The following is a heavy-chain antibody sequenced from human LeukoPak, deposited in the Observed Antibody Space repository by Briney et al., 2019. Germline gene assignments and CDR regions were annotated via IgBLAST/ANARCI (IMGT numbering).Heavy chain of an antibody. CDR3: ARTDNLDY. Sequence: GGSLRLSCAASGFTFSSYAMHWVRQVPGKGLVWVSSMKYDGTYTKYADSVKGRFTISRDNTKSTLYLQMNSLRAEDTAVYYCARTDNLDYWGQGTLVTVSS. V-gene: IGHV3-74*01. CDR1: GFTFSSYA. D-gene: IGHD5-24*01. CDR2: MKYDGTYT. J-gene: IGHJ4*02.